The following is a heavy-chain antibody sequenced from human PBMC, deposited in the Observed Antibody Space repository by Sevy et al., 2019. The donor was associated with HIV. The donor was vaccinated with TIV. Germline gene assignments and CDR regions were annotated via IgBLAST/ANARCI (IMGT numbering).Heavy chain of an antibody. Sequence: GGSLRLSCAASGFTFSSYWMSWVRQAPGRGLEWVANINQDGSEKYYVDSVKGRFTISRDNAKNLLYLQMNSLRAEDTAGYYCARDPIAATGAWGQGTLVTVSS. J-gene: IGHJ5*02. D-gene: IGHD6-13*01. CDR3: ARDPIAATGA. CDR1: GFTFSSYW. V-gene: IGHV3-7*01. CDR2: INQDGSEK.